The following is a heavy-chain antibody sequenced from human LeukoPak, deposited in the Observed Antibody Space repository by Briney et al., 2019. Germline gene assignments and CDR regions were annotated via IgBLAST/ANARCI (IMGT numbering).Heavy chain of an antibody. CDR1: GDSMNSYY. Sequence: SATLSLTCSVSGDSMNSYYWSWIRQPAGKGLEWIGRMYTSGATKYNPSFQSRVTMSVDTSKNRFYLRLNSLTVADTAVYYCARDQVFGSGVKAFDIWGQGTLVIVSS. D-gene: IGHD3-10*01. CDR3: ARDQVFGSGVKAFDI. CDR2: MYTSGAT. V-gene: IGHV4-4*07. J-gene: IGHJ3*02.